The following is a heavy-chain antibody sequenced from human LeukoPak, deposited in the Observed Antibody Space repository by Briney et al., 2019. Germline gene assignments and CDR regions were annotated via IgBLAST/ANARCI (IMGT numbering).Heavy chain of an antibody. CDR2: IYSVGNT. J-gene: IGHJ4*02. V-gene: IGHV3-66*01. CDR3: AGSLAYCGGDCRLGDY. D-gene: IGHD2-21*02. CDR1: GFTFSSYA. Sequence: GGSLRLSCAASGFTFSSYAMSWVRQAPGKGLEWVSVIYSVGNTYYADSVKGRFTISRDNSKNTLYLLMNSLRAEDTAVYYCAGSLAYCGGDCRLGDYWGQGTLVTVSS.